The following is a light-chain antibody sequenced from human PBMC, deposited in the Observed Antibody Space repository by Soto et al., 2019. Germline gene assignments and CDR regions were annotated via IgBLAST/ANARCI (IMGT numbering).Light chain of an antibody. CDR1: QSISNC. V-gene: IGKV1-39*01. J-gene: IGKJ1*01. CDR2: AAS. Sequence: DLQMTQSPSSLSASVGDRVTITCRASQSISNCLSWFQQKPGQAPKLLIYAASSLHSGVPSRFSGSGSGTDFILTIDSLQPEDFATYYCQQTYIAPATFGQGTKVGVK. CDR3: QQTYIAPAT.